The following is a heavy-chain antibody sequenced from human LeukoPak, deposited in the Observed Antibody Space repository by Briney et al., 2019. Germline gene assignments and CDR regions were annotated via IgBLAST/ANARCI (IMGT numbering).Heavy chain of an antibody. CDR3: SRGKVFGVLLLHFER. D-gene: IGHD3-3*01. V-gene: IGHV1-8*03. CDR2: MNLNSGNT. CDR1: GYTFTSYN. Sequence: ASVKVSCKASGYTFTSYNINWVRQATAQGHEWMGWMNLNSGNTGYAQKFQDRVTIIWKTSINTAYMQLIILRPADTAALYCSRGKVFGVLLLHFERRGRGALGPVS. J-gene: IGHJ2*01.